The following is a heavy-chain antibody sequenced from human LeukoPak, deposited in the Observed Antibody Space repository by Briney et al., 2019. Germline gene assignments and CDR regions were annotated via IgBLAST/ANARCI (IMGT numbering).Heavy chain of an antibody. CDR1: GGSFSGYY. CDR3: ARGRSAFDI. J-gene: IGHJ3*02. V-gene: IGHV4-34*01. CDR2: INHSGST. Sequence: PSETLSLTCAVYGGSFSGYYWSWIRQPPGKGLEWIGEINHSGSTNYNPSLKSRVTISVDTSKNQFSLKLSSVTAADTAVYYRARGRSAFDIWGQGTMVTVSS.